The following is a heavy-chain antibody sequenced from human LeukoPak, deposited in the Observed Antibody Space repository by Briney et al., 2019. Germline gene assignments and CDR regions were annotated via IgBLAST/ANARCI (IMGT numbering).Heavy chain of an antibody. D-gene: IGHD3-10*01. CDR3: ARGDPQDYYGSGPFDP. J-gene: IGHJ5*02. V-gene: IGHV1-69*05. CDR2: IIPIFGTA. Sequence: SVKVSCKASGGTFSSYAISWVRQAPGQGLEWMGGIIPIFGTANYAQKFQGRVTITTDESTSTAYMELSSLRSEDTAGYYCARGDPQDYYGSGPFDPWGQGTLVTVSS. CDR1: GGTFSSYA.